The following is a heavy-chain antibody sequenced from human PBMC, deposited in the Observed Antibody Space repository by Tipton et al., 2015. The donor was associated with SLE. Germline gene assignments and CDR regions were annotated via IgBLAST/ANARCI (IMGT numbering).Heavy chain of an antibody. J-gene: IGHJ4*02. CDR2: IYSNGNT. Sequence: TLSLTCTVSGASINSGGYYWSWIRQHPEKGLEWIGYIYSNGNTYFNPSLKSRLTISLDTPQNQFSLSLTSVTAADTAVYYWARAIRFFDYLGRGTLVTVSS. D-gene: IGHD3-3*01. CDR1: GASINSGGYY. CDR3: ARAIRFFDY. V-gene: IGHV4-31*03.